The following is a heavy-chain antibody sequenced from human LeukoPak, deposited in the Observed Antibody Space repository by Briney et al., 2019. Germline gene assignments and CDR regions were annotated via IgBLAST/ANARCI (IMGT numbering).Heavy chain of an antibody. CDR2: INHSGST. CDR3: AREGPFPFDY. J-gene: IGHJ4*02. CDR1: GGSFSGYY. Sequence: KTSETLSLTCAVYGGSFSGYYWSWIRQPPGKGLEWIGEINHSGSTNYNPSLKSRVTVSVDTSKNQFSLKLSSVTAADTAVYYCAREGPFPFDYWGQGTLVTVSS. V-gene: IGHV4-34*01. D-gene: IGHD3-16*01.